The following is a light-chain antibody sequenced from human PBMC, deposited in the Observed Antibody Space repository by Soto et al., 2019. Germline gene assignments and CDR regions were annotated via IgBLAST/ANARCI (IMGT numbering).Light chain of an antibody. CDR2: GAS. V-gene: IGKV3D-20*02. CDR3: QQLST. Sequence: EIVLTQSPGTLSLTPGERATLSCRASQSVSSTYLAWCQQKPGQAPRLLIYGASSRATGIPDRFSGSGSGTDFTLTISRLEPEDFAVYYCQQLSTFGQGTRLEI. CDR1: QSVSSTY. J-gene: IGKJ5*01.